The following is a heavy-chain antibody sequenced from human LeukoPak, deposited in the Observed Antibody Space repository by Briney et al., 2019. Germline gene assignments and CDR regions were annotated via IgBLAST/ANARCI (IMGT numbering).Heavy chain of an antibody. J-gene: IGHJ3*02. D-gene: IGHD1-26*01. CDR3: ASELIVGATTVFDI. CDR1: GFTFSSYA. V-gene: IGHV3-23*01. CDR2: ISGYGGST. Sequence: GGSLRLSCAASGFTFSSYAMSWVRQAPGKGLEWVSAISGYGGSTNYADSVKGRFTISRDNAKNSLYLQMNSLRVEDTAVYYCASELIVGATTVFDIWGQGTMVTVSS.